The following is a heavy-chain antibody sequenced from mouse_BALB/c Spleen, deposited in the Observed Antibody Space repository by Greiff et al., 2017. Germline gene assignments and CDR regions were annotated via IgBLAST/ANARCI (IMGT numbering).Heavy chain of an antibody. Sequence: EVQRVESGGGLVKPGGSLKLSCAASGFTFSDYYMYWVRQTPEKRLEWVATISDGGSYTYYPDSVKGRFTISRDNAKNNLYLQMSSLKSEDTAMYYCERDNGITTGEAMAYWGQGTLGTVSA. CDR2: ISDGGSYT. J-gene: IGHJ3*01. CDR1: GFTFSDYY. CDR3: ERDNGITTGEAMAY. V-gene: IGHV5-4*02. D-gene: IGHD1-1*01.